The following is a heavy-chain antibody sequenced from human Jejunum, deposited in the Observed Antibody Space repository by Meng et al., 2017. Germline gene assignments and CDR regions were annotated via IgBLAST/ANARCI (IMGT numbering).Heavy chain of an antibody. CDR1: GGSITSTKW. CDR3: ASRPVGIRTYYFDC. V-gene: IGHV4-4*02. CDR2: VFHSGTP. D-gene: IGHD2-21*01. Sequence: QGQLQASGPGLVKPSGTLSLPVAVSGGSITSTKWWSWVRQTPGKGLEWIGEVFHSGTPNYNPSLMSRLTMSVDKSKNQFSLNLTSVTAADTAVYYCASRPVGIRTYYFDCWGQGTLVTVSS. J-gene: IGHJ4*02.